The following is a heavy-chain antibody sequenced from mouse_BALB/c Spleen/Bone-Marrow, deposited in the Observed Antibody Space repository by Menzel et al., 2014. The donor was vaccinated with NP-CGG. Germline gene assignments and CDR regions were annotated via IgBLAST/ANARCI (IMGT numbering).Heavy chain of an antibody. V-gene: IGHV1-80*01. CDR1: GYAFSSYW. D-gene: IGHD2-2*01. CDR2: IYPGDGDT. Sequence: QVQLQQSGAELVRPGSSVKISCKASGYAFSSYWMSWVEQRPGQGLEWIGQIYPGDGDTNYNGKFKGKATLTADKSSSTAYMQLSSLTSEDSAVYFCARWLPAMDYWGQGTSVTVSS. CDR3: ARWLPAMDY. J-gene: IGHJ4*01.